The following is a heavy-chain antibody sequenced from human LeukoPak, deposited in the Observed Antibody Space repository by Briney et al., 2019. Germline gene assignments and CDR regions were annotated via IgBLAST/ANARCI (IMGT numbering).Heavy chain of an antibody. V-gene: IGHV4-30-4*08. Sequence: SETLSLTCTVSGGSISSGDYYWSWIRQPPWTGLEWIGYIYYSGSTYYNPSLKSRVTISVDTSKNQFSLKLSSVAAADTAVYYCSRDAHWGLGWLDPWGQGTLVTVSS. CDR2: IYYSGST. J-gene: IGHJ5*02. D-gene: IGHD7-27*01. CDR3: SRDAHWGLGWLDP. CDR1: GGSISSGDYY.